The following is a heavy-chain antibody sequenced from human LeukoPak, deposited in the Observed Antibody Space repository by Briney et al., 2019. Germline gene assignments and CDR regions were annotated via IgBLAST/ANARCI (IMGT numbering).Heavy chain of an antibody. Sequence: SETLSLTCSVSGGSISSCYWSWIRLPPNKGLEWMGYIDYSGSTNYNPSLKGRVTMSIDTSKNQFSLKLSSVTAADTAVYYCARDLRTNWNFDYYYMDVWGKGTTVTVSS. V-gene: IGHV4-59*12. D-gene: IGHD1-7*01. CDR2: IDYSGST. J-gene: IGHJ6*03. CDR3: ARDLRTNWNFDYYYMDV. CDR1: GGSISSCY.